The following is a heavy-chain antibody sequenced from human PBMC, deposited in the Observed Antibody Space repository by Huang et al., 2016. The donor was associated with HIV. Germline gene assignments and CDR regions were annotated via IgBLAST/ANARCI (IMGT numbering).Heavy chain of an antibody. Sequence: EVHLLQSGGGLVQPGGSLRLSCTASGLTFSTYAMNWVRQAPGKGRECVSSISGSGNRTVYADAVKGHFTISRDNSNNTLYMEMRNVGVEDTATYYCTTLSYYHLGYWGQGVPVTVSS. V-gene: IGHV3-23*01. CDR1: GLTFSTYA. CDR2: ISGSGNRT. D-gene: IGHD3-3*02. J-gene: IGHJ4*02. CDR3: TTLSYYHLGY.